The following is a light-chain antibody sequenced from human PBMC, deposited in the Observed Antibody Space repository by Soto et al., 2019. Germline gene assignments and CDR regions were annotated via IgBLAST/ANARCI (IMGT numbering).Light chain of an antibody. J-gene: IGKJ1*01. Sequence: ILMRPSPVTPSLSPVAESIFARVTIPFRTSQSVTSNYLAWYQQRPGQAPRLLISAASSRATGIPDRFSGSGSGTDFTLTISRLEPEDFAVYYCQQYGRSPRTFGQGTKVDIK. CDR3: QQYGRSPRT. CDR2: AAS. CDR1: QSVTSNY. V-gene: IGKV3-20*01.